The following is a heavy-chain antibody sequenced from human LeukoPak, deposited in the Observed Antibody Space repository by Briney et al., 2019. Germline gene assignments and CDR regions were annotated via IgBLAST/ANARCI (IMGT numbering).Heavy chain of an antibody. CDR2: IYYSGST. V-gene: IGHV4-59*12. J-gene: IGHJ5*02. D-gene: IGHD3-16*02. CDR1: GGSISSYY. CDR3: ARDENGYVWGSFRA. Sequence: PSETLSLTCTVSGGSISSYYWSWIRQPPGKGLEWIGYIYYSGSTYYNPSLKSRVTISVDTSKNQFSLKLSSVTAADTAVYYCARDENGYVWGSFRAWGQGTLVTVSS.